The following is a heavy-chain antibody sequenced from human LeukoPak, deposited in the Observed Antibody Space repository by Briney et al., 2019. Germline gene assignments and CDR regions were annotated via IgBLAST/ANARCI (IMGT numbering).Heavy chain of an antibody. CDR1: GGSFSGYY. D-gene: IGHD3-3*01. CDR3: ANRYYDFWSGYYRGFFDY. V-gene: IGHV4-34*01. Sequence: PSETLSLTCAVYGGSFSGYYWSWIRQPPGKELEWIGEINHSGSTNYNPSLKSRVTISVDTSKNQFSLKLSSVTAADTAVYYCANRYYDFWSGYYRGFFDYWGQGTLVTVSS. CDR2: INHSGST. J-gene: IGHJ4*02.